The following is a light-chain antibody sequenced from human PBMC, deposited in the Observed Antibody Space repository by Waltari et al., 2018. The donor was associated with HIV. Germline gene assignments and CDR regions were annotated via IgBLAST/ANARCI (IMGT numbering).Light chain of an antibody. J-gene: IGLJ2*01. V-gene: IGLV1-47*01. CDR2: RNN. CDR1: SSNIGSNY. CDR3: ATWADRPSGPVV. Sequence: QSVLTQPPSASGTPGQRVTISCSGSSSNIGSNYVYWYQQLPGTAPKLLIYRNNQRPSGVPDRFSGSKSATSASLAISGLRSEDEADYYCATWADRPSGPVVFGGGTKVTVL.